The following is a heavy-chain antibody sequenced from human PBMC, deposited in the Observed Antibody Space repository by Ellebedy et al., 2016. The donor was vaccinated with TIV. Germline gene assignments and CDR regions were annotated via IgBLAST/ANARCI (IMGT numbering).Heavy chain of an antibody. CDR2: IYYSGST. CDR1: GGSISSYY. Sequence: MPSETLSLTCTVSGGSISSYYWSWIRQPPGKGLEWIGYIYYSGSTNYNPSLKSRVTISVDRSKNQFSLKLSSVTAADTAVYYCASCIAAAPLEVWYFDLWGRGTLVTVSS. V-gene: IGHV4-59*12. D-gene: IGHD6-13*01. J-gene: IGHJ2*01. CDR3: ASCIAAAPLEVWYFDL.